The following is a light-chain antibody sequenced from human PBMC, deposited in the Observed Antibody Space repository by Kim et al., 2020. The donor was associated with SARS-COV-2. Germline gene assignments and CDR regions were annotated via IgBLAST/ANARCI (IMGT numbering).Light chain of an antibody. Sequence: VALGQTVRSRCRGDSLRSYDASWYQQKPGQAPVLVIYGKNNRPSGIPGRFSGSSSGNTASLTITGAQAEEEADYYCNSRDSSGKGVFGGGTQLTVL. J-gene: IGLJ3*02. CDR2: GKN. CDR3: NSRDSSGKGV. V-gene: IGLV3-19*01. CDR1: SLRSYD.